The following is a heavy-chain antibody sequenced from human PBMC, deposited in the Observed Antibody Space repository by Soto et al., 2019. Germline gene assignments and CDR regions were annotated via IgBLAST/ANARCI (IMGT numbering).Heavy chain of an antibody. CDR3: ARTVEQQLLLGNWFDP. J-gene: IGHJ5*02. CDR2: INPNSGGT. D-gene: IGHD6-13*01. V-gene: IGHV1-2*02. CDR1: GYTFTGYY. Sequence: ASVKVSCKASGYTFTGYYMHWVRQAPGQGLEWMGWINPNSGGTNYAQKFQGRVTMTRDTSISTAYMELSRLRSDDTAVYYCARTVEQQLLLGNWFDPRGQGTLVTVSS.